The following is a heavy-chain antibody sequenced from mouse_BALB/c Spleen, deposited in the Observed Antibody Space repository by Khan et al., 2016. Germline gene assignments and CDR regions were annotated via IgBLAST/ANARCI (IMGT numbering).Heavy chain of an antibody. CDR2: IYPGGDYT. J-gene: IGHJ4*01. CDR1: GYSFTDYW. Sequence: QVQLQQSGAELVRPGTSVKMSCKAAGYSFTDYWIGWVKQRPGHGLEWIGDIYPGGDYTTYHEKFKGKGTLTTDTSYNTVYMQLRRLKTTDSATFYYARASYGGRYAGMDDWGQGTSVTVAS. D-gene: IGHD1-1*01. CDR3: ARASYGGRYAGMDD. V-gene: IGHV1-63*02.